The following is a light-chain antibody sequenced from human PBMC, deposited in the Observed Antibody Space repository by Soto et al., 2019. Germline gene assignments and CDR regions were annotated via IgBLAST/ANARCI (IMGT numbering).Light chain of an antibody. V-gene: IGKV1-5*03. J-gene: IGKJ1*01. CDR2: EAS. Sequence: DIQMTQSPSTLSASVGDRVTITCRASQDINKWLAWYQQKPGKAPNLLIYEASSLESGVPSRFSGSGSGTDFTLTISSLQPDDFATYYCQHYNSYSEAFGQGTKVDIK. CDR3: QHYNSYSEA. CDR1: QDINKW.